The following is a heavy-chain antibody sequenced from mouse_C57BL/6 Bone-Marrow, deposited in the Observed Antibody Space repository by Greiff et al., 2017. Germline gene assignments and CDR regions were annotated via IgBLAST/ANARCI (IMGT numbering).Heavy chain of an antibody. CDR1: GFTFTDYY. Sequence: DVHLVESGGGLVQPGGSLSLSCAASGFTFTDYYMSWVRQPPGKALEWLGFIRNKANGYTTDYSASVKGRFTISRVNSQSILYLQMNALRAEDSATSYCERWFLNYGSSVYAMGYWRQGASVTVS. D-gene: IGHD1-1*01. CDR2: IRNKANGYTT. J-gene: IGHJ4*01. CDR3: ERWFLNYGSSVYAMGY. V-gene: IGHV7-3*01.